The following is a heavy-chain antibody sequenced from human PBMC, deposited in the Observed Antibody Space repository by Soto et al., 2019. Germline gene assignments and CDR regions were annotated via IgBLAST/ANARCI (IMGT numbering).Heavy chain of an antibody. Sequence: GGSLRLSCAASGFTFTTNLMHWVRQAPGKGPVWVSRINSDGTSAAYAGSVQRRFTISRDNAKNTLYLQMNSLRGDDTAVYYCAKPVEGVANFDSWGPGTLVTVSS. V-gene: IGHV3-74*01. CDR3: AKPVEGVANFDS. CDR1: GFTFTTNL. D-gene: IGHD3-3*01. J-gene: IGHJ4*02. CDR2: INSDGTSA.